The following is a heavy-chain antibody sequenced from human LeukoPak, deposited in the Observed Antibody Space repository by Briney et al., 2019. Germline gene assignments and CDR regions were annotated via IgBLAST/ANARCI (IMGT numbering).Heavy chain of an antibody. D-gene: IGHD3-10*01. CDR1: GGSISSSGYY. Sequence: PSETLSLTCTVSGGSISSSGYYWGWIRQPPGKGLEWIASIYYSGSTYYNPSLKSRVTISVDTSKNQFSLKLSSVTAADTAVYYCARDQTLLWFGESGGFDYWGQGTLVTVSS. J-gene: IGHJ4*02. CDR2: IYYSGST. V-gene: IGHV4-39*07. CDR3: ARDQTLLWFGESGGFDY.